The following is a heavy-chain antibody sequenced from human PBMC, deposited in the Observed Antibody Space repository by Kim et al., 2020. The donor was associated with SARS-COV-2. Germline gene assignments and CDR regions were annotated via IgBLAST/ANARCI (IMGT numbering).Heavy chain of an antibody. CDR1: GFTFSSYS. CDR3: ARDPTYYYGSGSPVFDY. CDR2: ISSSSSYI. Sequence: GGSLRLSCAASGFTFSSYSMNWVRQAPGKGLEWVSSISSSSSYIYYADSVKGRFTISRDNAKNSLYLQMNSLRAEDTAVYYCARDPTYYYGSGSPVFDYWGQGTLVTVSS. D-gene: IGHD3-10*01. V-gene: IGHV3-21*01. J-gene: IGHJ4*02.